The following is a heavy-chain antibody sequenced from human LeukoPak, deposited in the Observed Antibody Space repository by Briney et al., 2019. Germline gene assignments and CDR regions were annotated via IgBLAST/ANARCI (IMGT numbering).Heavy chain of an antibody. CDR1: GFTFSSYS. CDR2: ISSSSSYI. J-gene: IGHJ6*03. V-gene: IGHV3-21*04. CDR3: AKPAGCSGGSCYSDDYYYYYMDV. D-gene: IGHD2-15*01. Sequence: PGGSLRLSCAASGFTFSSYSMNWVRQAPGKGLEWVSSISSSSSYIYYADSVKGRFTISRDNSKNTLYLQMNSLRAEDTAVYYCAKPAGCSGGSCYSDDYYYYYMDVWGKGTTVTVSS.